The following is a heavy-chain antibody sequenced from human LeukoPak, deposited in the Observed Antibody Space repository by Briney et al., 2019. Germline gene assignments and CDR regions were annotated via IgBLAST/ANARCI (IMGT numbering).Heavy chain of an antibody. CDR1: GGSISSYY. D-gene: IGHD5-12*01. CDR2: IYYSGST. V-gene: IGHV4-59*01. Sequence: SETLSLTCTVSGGSISSYYWSWIRQPPGKGPEWIGYIYYSGSTNYNPSLKSRVTISVDTSKNQISLKLSSVTAADTAVYYCARANRYDLYFDYWGQGTLVTVSS. J-gene: IGHJ4*02. CDR3: ARANRYDLYFDY.